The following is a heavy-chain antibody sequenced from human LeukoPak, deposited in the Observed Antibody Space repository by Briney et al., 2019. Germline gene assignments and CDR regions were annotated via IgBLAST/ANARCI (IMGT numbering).Heavy chain of an antibody. CDR1: AFTFNIYA. J-gene: IGHJ4*02. D-gene: IGHD2-2*01. CDR3: ARDGPDIVVVPAAIQISFDY. V-gene: IGHV3-30*04. Sequence: PGGSLRLSCAASAFTFNIYAMHWVRQAPGKGLEWVAVISYDGSDKYYADSVKGRFTISRDNSKNTLYLQMNSLRAEDTAVYYCARDGPDIVVVPAAIQISFDYWGQGTLVTVSS. CDR2: ISYDGSDK.